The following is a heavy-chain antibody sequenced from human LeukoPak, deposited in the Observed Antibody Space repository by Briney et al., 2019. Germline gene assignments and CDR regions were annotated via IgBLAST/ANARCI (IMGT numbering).Heavy chain of an antibody. CDR2: IYYSGST. CDR3: ARWEESDAFDI. J-gene: IGHJ3*02. V-gene: IGHV4-39*01. Sequence: SQTLSLTCTVSGGSIRRSNYYWGWIRQPPGKGLEWIGSIYYSGSTNYNPSLKSRVTISVDTSKNQFSLKLSSVTAADTAMYYCARWEESDAFDIWGQGTVVTVSS. CDR1: GGSIRRSNYY. D-gene: IGHD1-26*01.